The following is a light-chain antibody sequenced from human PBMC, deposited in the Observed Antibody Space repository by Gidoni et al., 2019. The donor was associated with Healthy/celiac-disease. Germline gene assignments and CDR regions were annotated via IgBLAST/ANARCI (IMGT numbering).Light chain of an antibody. V-gene: IGLV3-1*01. CDR1: KVGDKY. Sequence: SSALTQPPSVSVSPGQTASITCSGDKVGDKYACWYQQKPGQSPVLVIYQDSKRPSGIPERFSGSNSGNTATLTISGTQAMDEDDYYCQAWDSSTVVFGGGTKLTVL. CDR2: QDS. J-gene: IGLJ2*01. CDR3: QAWDSSTVV.